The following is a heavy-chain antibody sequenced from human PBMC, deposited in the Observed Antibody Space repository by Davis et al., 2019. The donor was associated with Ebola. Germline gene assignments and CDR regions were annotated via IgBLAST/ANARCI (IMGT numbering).Heavy chain of an antibody. CDR2: IWYDGSNK. CDR3: AREEVYYGMDV. V-gene: IGHV3-33*01. J-gene: IGHJ6*04. Sequence: GESLKISCAASGITFSSYGMHGVRQALGKGLEWVAVIWYDGSNKYYADSVKGRFTISRDNSKNTLYLQMNSLRAEDTAVYYCAREEVYYGMDVWGKGTTVTVSS. CDR1: GITFSSYG.